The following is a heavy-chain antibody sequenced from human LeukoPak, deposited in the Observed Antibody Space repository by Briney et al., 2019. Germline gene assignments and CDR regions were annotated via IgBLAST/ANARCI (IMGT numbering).Heavy chain of an antibody. V-gene: IGHV4-59*01. CDR2: VNYSGGT. J-gene: IGHJ4*02. D-gene: IGHD2-15*01. Sequence: SETLSLTCTVSGGSISSGYWSWFRQPPARELEWIGCVNYSGGTNYRPPLKSRFTISVDTSKNQFSLNLRSMTAADTAVYDCARSTPMWSDCRDGTCYSKGYYFDDWGQGTLVTVSS. CDR1: GGSISSGY. CDR3: ARSTPMWSDCRDGTCYSKGYYFDD.